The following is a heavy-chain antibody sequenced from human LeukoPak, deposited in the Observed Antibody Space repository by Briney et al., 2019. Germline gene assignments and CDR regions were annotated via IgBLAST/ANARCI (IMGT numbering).Heavy chain of an antibody. CDR2: IYYSGST. CDR1: GGSVSSGSYY. Sequence: SETLSLTCTVSGGSVSSGSYYWSWIRQPPGKGLEWIGYIYYSGSTNYNPSLKSRVTISVDTSKNQFSLKLSSVTAADTAVYYCARDPPPYCGGDCPSYWGQGTLVTVSS. D-gene: IGHD2-21*02. CDR3: ARDPPPYCGGDCPSY. J-gene: IGHJ4*02. V-gene: IGHV4-61*01.